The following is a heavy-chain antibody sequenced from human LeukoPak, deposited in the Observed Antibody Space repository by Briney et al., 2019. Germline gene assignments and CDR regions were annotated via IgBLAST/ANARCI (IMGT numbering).Heavy chain of an antibody. Sequence: SQTLSLTCTVSGGSISSGTYYWSWIRQPAGKGLEWIGRIYTSGSTNYNPSLKSRVTISVDTSKNQFSLELSSVTAADSAVYYCARCSLAFCSSTGCYSNAMDVWGQGTTVTVSS. CDR3: ARCSLAFCSSTGCYSNAMDV. J-gene: IGHJ6*02. V-gene: IGHV4-61*02. CDR2: IYTSGST. CDR1: GGSISSGTYY. D-gene: IGHD2-2*01.